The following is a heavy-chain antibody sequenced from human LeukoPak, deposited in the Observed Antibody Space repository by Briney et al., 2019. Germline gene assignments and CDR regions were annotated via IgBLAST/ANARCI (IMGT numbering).Heavy chain of an antibody. CDR2: INPNSGGT. CDR3: ARVTTTRHSSGWYTFGY. CDR1: GYTFTGYY. D-gene: IGHD6-19*01. V-gene: IGHV1-2*02. J-gene: IGHJ4*02. Sequence: GASVKVSCKASGYTFTGYYMHWVRQAPAQGLEWMGWINPNSGGTNYAQKFQGRVTMTRDTSISTAYMELSRLRSDDTAVYYCARVTTTRHSSGWYTFGYWGQGTLVTVSS.